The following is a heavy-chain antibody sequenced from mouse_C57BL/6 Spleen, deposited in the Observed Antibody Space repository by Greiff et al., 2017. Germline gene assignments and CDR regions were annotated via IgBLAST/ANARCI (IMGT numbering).Heavy chain of an antibody. J-gene: IGHJ2*01. CDR1: GYTFTDYE. CDR3: AGFGGNFDY. V-gene: IGHV1-15*01. CDR2: IDPETGGT. Sequence: VQLQQSGAELVRPGASVTLSCKASGYTFTDYEMHWVKQTPVQGLEWIGTIDPETGGTAYNQKFKGKATLTADKSSSTAYMELRSLTSEDSAVYCGAGFGGNFDYWGQGTTVTVSS. D-gene: IGHD3-1*01.